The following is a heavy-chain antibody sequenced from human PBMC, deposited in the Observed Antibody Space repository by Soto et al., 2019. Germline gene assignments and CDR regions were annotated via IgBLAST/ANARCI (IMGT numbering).Heavy chain of an antibody. D-gene: IGHD3-22*01. V-gene: IGHV1-69*12. CDR1: GGTFSSYA. J-gene: IGHJ1*01. Sequence: QVQLVQSGAEVKKPGSSVKVSCKASGGTFSSYAISWVRQAPGQGLEWVGGIIPIFGTANYAKKCQGRVTDVADESTSTSDREPSSLRCEDTALYYCARDPGSGGYYHIQQWGQGTLGTVAS. CDR2: IIPIFGTA. CDR3: ARDPGSGGYYHIQQ.